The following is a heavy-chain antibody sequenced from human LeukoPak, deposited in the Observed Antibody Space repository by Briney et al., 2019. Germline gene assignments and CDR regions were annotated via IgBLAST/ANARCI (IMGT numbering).Heavy chain of an antibody. V-gene: IGHV1-18*01. Sequence: ASVKVSCKASGYTFISYGITWVRQAPGQGLEWMGWVSAYNGNTNYAQKLQGRVTMTTDTSTTTAYMELGSLRSDDTAVYYCARVDSSGLEFDYWGQGTLVTVSS. CDR1: GYTFISYG. CDR3: ARVDSSGLEFDY. D-gene: IGHD6-19*01. J-gene: IGHJ4*02. CDR2: VSAYNGNT.